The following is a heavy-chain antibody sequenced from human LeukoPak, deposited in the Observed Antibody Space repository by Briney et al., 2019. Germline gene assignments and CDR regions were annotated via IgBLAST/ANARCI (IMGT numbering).Heavy chain of an antibody. J-gene: IGHJ3*02. CDR2: IIPIFGTA. V-gene: IGHV1-69*13. D-gene: IGHD2-2*01. CDR1: GGTFGSYA. Sequence: SVKVSCKASGGTFGSYAISWVRQAPGQGLEWMGGIIPIFGTANYAQKFQGRVTITADESTSTAYMELSSLRSEDTAVYYCTRDPGGYCSSTSCYAASGDAFDIWGQGTMVTVSS. CDR3: TRDPGGYCSSTSCYAASGDAFDI.